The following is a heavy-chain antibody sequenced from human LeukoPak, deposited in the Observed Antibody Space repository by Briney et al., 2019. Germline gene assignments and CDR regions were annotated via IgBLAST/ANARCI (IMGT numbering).Heavy chain of an antibody. V-gene: IGHV4-4*07. Sequence: SETLSLTCTASSGSSSSYYWAWIRQPAGKGLEWIGRVYSSGSASYNPSLKSRVTLSVDTSTNRFSLKLSSVTAADTAVYYCASRCTSTTCPSYMDVWGKGITVTVSS. CDR1: SGSSSSYY. CDR2: VYSSGSA. CDR3: ASRCTSTTCPSYMDV. D-gene: IGHD2/OR15-2a*01. J-gene: IGHJ6*03.